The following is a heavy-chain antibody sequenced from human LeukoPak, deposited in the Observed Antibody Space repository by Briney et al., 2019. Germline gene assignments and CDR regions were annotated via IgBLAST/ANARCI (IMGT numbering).Heavy chain of an antibody. CDR1: GFPFSSYA. V-gene: IGHV3-23*01. CDR2: IAGSDGFT. CDR3: VRSLDY. Sequence: PGGSLRLSCAASGFPFSSYAMNWVRQAPGKGLGWVSVIAGSDGFTQYADSVKGRFTISRDNSKNTVYLQTNRLRVEDTALYYCVRSLDYWGQGTLVTVSS. J-gene: IGHJ4*02.